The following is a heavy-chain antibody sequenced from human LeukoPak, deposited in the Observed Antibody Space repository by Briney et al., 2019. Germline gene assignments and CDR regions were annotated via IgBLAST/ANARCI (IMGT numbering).Heavy chain of an antibody. CDR1: GGSISSSSYY. V-gene: IGHV4-39*07. Sequence: SETLSLTCTVSGGSISSSSYYWGWIRQPPGKGLEWIGSIYYSGSTYYNPSLKSRVTISVDTSKNQFSLKLSSVTAADTAVYYCAKRAVAGFFDYWGQGTLVTVSS. CDR3: AKRAVAGFFDY. CDR2: IYYSGST. J-gene: IGHJ4*02. D-gene: IGHD6-19*01.